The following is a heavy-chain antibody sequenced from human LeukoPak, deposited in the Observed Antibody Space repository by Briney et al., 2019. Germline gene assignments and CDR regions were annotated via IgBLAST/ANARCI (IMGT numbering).Heavy chain of an antibody. CDR1: GFAFSSYW. CDR3: AREAFGMFAFDI. V-gene: IGHV3-74*01. D-gene: IGHD3-10*01. Sequence: GGSLRLSCAASGFAFSSYWMHWVRQAPGKGLVWVSRINSDGSSTSYADSVKGRFTISRDNAKNTLYLQMNSLRAEDTAVYYCAREAFGMFAFDIWGQGTMVTVSS. J-gene: IGHJ3*02. CDR2: INSDGSST.